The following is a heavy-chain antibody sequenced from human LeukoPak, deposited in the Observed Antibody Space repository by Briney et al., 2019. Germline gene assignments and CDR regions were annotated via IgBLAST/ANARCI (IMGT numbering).Heavy chain of an antibody. V-gene: IGHV3-21*01. CDR2: ISSSSSYI. CDR3: ARGAVAGTGG. Sequence: GGSLRLSCAASGFTFSSYSMNWVRQARGKGREWVSSISSSSSYIYYADSVKGRFTISRDNAKNSLYLQMNSLRAEDTAVYYCARGAVAGTGGWGQGTLVTVSS. D-gene: IGHD6-19*01. CDR1: GFTFSSYS. J-gene: IGHJ4*02.